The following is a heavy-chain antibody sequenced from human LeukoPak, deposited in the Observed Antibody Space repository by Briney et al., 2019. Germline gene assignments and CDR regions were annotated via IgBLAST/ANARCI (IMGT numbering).Heavy chain of an antibody. D-gene: IGHD6-13*01. CDR2: IYWNDDK. CDR3: AHGSGLSSSVTNYYSDY. Sequence: SGPTLVKPTQTLTLTCTFSGFSLGPSGVGVVWILQPPGKALEWLALIYWNDDKRYSPSLKSRLTITKDPSKNQLVLTMTDMEPVDTATHYRAHGSGLSSSVTNYYSDYWGQGVLVSVSS. V-gene: IGHV2-5*01. CDR1: GFSLGPSGVG. J-gene: IGHJ4*02.